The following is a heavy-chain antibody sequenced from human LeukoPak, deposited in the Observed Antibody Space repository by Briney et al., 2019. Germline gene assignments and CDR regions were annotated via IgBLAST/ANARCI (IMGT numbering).Heavy chain of an antibody. D-gene: IGHD3-22*01. V-gene: IGHV3-7*01. Sequence: PGGSLRLSCAASGFTFSTYWMSWVRQAPGKGLEWVTNIKQDGSEKYYVDSVKGRFTISRDNAKNSLYLQMNSLIAEDTAVYYCARDGVGYDSSGYYPHFDYWGQGTLVTVSS. CDR3: ARDGVGYDSSGYYPHFDY. J-gene: IGHJ4*02. CDR1: GFTFSTYW. CDR2: IKQDGSEK.